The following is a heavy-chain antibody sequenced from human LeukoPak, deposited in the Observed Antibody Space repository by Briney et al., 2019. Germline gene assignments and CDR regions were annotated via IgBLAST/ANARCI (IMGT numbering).Heavy chain of an antibody. CDR1: GGSISSSSYY. J-gene: IGHJ3*02. Sequence: SETLSLTCTVSGGSISSSSYYWGWIPQPPGKGLEWIGSVYYSGSTYYSPSLKSRVTISVQTSNNQFSLKLCSVTAADTAVYYCARHEGAVLGTDDGFDIWGQGTMVTVSS. CDR2: VYYSGST. V-gene: IGHV4-39*01. CDR3: ARHEGAVLGTDDGFDI. D-gene: IGHD1-26*01.